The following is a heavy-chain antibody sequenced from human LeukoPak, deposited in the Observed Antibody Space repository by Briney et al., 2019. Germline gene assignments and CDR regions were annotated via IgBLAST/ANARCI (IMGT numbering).Heavy chain of an antibody. CDR1: GGTFSSYA. CDR3: ATAPYCSSTSCSDY. CDR2: FDPEDGET. Sequence: ASVKVSCKASGGTFSSYAISWVRQAPGQGLEWMGGFDPEDGETIYAQKFQGRVTMTEDTSTDTAYMELSSLRSEDTAVYYCATAPYCSSTSCSDYWGQGTLVTVSS. J-gene: IGHJ4*02. D-gene: IGHD2-2*01. V-gene: IGHV1-24*01.